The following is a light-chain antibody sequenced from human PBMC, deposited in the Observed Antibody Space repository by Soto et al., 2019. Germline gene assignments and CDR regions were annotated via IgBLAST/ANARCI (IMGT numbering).Light chain of an antibody. CDR1: SSDIGGYDS. Sequence: QSALTQSPSASGSPGQSVTISCTGTSSDIGGYDSVSWYQQHPGKAPKVMIYDVSKRPSGVPDRFSGSKSGNTASLAISGLQSEDEADYYCAAWDDSLNGRVFGGGTKVTVL. J-gene: IGLJ3*02. V-gene: IGLV2-8*01. CDR2: DVS. CDR3: AAWDDSLNGRV.